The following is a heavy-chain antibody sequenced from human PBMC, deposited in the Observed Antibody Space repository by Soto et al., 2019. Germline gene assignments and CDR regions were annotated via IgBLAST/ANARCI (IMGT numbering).Heavy chain of an antibody. V-gene: IGHV1-3*01. Sequence: QVPLVQSGAEVKKPGASVKVSCKASGYTFTSYAMHWVRQAPGQRLEWMGWINAGNGNTKYSQKFQGRVTITRDTSASTAYMELSSLRSEDTAVYYCARARVVVPAASWPLGDYWGQGTLVTVSS. D-gene: IGHD2-2*01. CDR1: GYTFTSYA. CDR2: INAGNGNT. J-gene: IGHJ4*02. CDR3: ARARVVVPAASWPLGDY.